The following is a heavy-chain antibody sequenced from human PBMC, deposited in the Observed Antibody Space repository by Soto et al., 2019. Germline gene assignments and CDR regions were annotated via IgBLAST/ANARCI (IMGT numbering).Heavy chain of an antibody. CDR1: GGSISSGGYY. CDR2: IYYSGST. Sequence: QVQLQESGPGLVKPSQTLSLPCTVSGGSISSGGYYWSWIRQHPAKGPEWIGYIYYSGSTYYNPSLKSRVTISVDASKNQFSLKLSSVTAADTAVYYCARVCGGDCHYGMDVWGQGTTVTVSS. V-gene: IGHV4-31*03. J-gene: IGHJ6*02. D-gene: IGHD2-21*02. CDR3: ARVCGGDCHYGMDV.